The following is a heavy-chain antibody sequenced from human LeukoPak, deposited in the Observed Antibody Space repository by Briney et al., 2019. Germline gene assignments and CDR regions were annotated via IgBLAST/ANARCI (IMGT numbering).Heavy chain of an antibody. CDR3: AKDIKAVAGTSSHMDV. V-gene: IGHV3-43D*03. D-gene: IGHD6-19*01. Sequence: GGSLRLSCAASGFTFSSHGMSWVRQAPGKGLEWVSLISWDGGYTYYADSVKGRFTISRDNSKNSLYLQMNSLRVEDTALYYCAKDIKAVAGTSSHMDVWGKGTTVTVSS. CDR2: ISWDGGYT. CDR1: GFTFSSHG. J-gene: IGHJ6*03.